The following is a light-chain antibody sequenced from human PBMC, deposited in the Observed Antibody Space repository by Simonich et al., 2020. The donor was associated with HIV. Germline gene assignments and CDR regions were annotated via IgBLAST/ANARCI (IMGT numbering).Light chain of an antibody. V-gene: IGKV4-1*01. CDR1: RSVLYSSNNKNY. CDR2: WAS. CDR3: QQYYSTPPT. Sequence: DIVMTQSPDSLAVSLGERATINCKSSRSVLYSSNNKNYLAWYQQKPGQTPKLLIYWASTRESGVPDRFSASGSETDFTLTISSLQAEDVAFYYCQQYYSTPPTFGQGTKVEIK. J-gene: IGKJ1*01.